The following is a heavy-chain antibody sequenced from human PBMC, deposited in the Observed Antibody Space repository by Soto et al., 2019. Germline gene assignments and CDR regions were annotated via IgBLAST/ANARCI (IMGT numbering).Heavy chain of an antibody. CDR1: GYTLTELS. V-gene: IGHV1-24*01. D-gene: IGHD5-12*01. CDR2: FDPEDGET. CDR3: ATDRGYSGYEQPASYYYGMDV. J-gene: IGHJ6*02. Sequence: GASVKVSCKGSGYTLTELSMHWVRQAPGKGLEWMGGFDPEDGETIYVQKFQGRVTMTEDTSTDTAYMELSSLRSEDTAVYYCATDRGYSGYEQPASYYYGMDVWGQGTTVTVSS.